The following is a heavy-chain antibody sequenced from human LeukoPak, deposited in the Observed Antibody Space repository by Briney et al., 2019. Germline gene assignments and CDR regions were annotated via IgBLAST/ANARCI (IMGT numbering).Heavy chain of an antibody. CDR2: FDPEDGET. Sequence: ASVKVSCKVSVYTLTDLSMHWVRQAPGKGLEWMGGFDPEDGETIYAQKFQGRVTMTEDTSTDTAYMELSSLRSEDTAVYYCATAVGLYTLGWFDLWGQGTLVTVSS. CDR3: ATAVGLYTLGWFDL. J-gene: IGHJ5*02. CDR1: VYTLTDLS. V-gene: IGHV1-24*01. D-gene: IGHD1-26*01.